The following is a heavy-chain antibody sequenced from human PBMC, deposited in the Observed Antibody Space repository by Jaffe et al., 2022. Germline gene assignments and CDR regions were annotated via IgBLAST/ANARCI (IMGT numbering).Heavy chain of an antibody. CDR3: ARVGSGWHDRPFDY. V-gene: IGHV3-13*01. D-gene: IGHD6-19*01. J-gene: IGHJ4*02. CDR2: IGTAGDT. Sequence: EVQLVESGGGLVQPGGSLRLSCAASGFTFSSYDMHWVRQATGKGLEWVSAIGTAGDTYYPGSVKGRFTISRENAKNSLYLQMNSLRAGDTAVYYCARVGSGWHDRPFDYWGQGTLVTVSS. CDR1: GFTFSSYD.